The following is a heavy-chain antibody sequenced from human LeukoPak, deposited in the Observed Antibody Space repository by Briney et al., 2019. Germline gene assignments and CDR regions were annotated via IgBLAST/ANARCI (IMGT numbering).Heavy chain of an antibody. Sequence: GASVKVSCKASGYNFNDYYMHWVRQAPGQGLKWMGWINPKSGGSHYAQKFQGRVTMTRDTSISTAYMELSRLRSDDTAVYYCARDFGAAATGIRNWFDPWGQGTLVTVSS. J-gene: IGHJ5*02. V-gene: IGHV1-2*02. D-gene: IGHD6-13*01. CDR1: GYNFNDYY. CDR2: INPKSGGS. CDR3: ARDFGAAATGIRNWFDP.